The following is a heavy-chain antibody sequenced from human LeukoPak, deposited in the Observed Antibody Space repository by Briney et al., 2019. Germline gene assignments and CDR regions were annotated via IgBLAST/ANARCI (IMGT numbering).Heavy chain of an antibody. J-gene: IGHJ4*02. D-gene: IGHD3-22*01. CDR2: ITSSGGRT. Sequence: PGGSLRLSCAASGFTFSIYSISWVRQAPGKGLEWVSAITSSGGRTFYTDPVKGRFTISRDNSKDMLYLQMNSLSAEDTAVYYCAKDRPNYHYSNCHYYKQNGDYWGQGTLVTVSS. V-gene: IGHV3-23*01. CDR1: GFTFSIYS. CDR3: AKDRPNYHYSNCHYYKQNGDY.